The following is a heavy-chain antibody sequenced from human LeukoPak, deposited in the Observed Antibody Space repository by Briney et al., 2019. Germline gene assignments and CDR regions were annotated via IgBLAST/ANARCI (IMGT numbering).Heavy chain of an antibody. CDR1: GFTFSSYS. CDR2: ISSSSSYI. CDR3: ARGGIVVPAPRFDP. Sequence: NPGGSLRLSCAASGFTFSSYSMNWVRQAPGKGLEWVSSISSSSSYIYYADSVKGRFTISRDNAKNSLYLQMTSLRAEDTAVYYCARGGIVVPAPRFDPWGQGTLVTVSS. D-gene: IGHD2-2*01. V-gene: IGHV3-21*01. J-gene: IGHJ5*02.